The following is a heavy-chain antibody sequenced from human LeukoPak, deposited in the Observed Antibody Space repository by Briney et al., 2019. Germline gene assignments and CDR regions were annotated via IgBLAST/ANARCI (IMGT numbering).Heavy chain of an antibody. CDR2: IYPGDSDT. Sequence: GESRKSSCKGSRYRFSDYWNVWVRPMPGKGMEWMGIIYPGDSDTRYSPSFQGQVTISADKSINTAHLQWSSLKASDTAMYYCARGAAGTTPDYYYFGLDVWGQGTTVRVSS. CDR3: ARGAAGTTPDYYYFGLDV. V-gene: IGHV5-51*01. D-gene: IGHD1-7*01. J-gene: IGHJ6*02. CDR1: RYRFSDYW.